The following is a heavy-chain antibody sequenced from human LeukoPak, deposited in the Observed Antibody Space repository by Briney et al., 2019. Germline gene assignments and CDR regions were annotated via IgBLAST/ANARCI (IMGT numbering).Heavy chain of an antibody. J-gene: IGHJ5*02. CDR2: IYYSGST. Sequence: LETLSLTCTVSGGSISSYYWSWIRQPPGKGLEWIGYIYYSGSTNYNPSLKSRVTISVDTSKNQFSLKLSSVTAADTAVYYCARDSITGTNVRWFDPWGQGTLVTVSS. CDR1: GGSISSYY. D-gene: IGHD1-7*01. V-gene: IGHV4-59*01. CDR3: ARDSITGTNVRWFDP.